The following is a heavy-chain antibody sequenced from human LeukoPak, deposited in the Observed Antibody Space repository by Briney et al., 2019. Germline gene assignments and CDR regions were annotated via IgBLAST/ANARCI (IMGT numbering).Heavy chain of an antibody. D-gene: IGHD3-22*01. V-gene: IGHV5-51*01. CDR3: ARHSRGPMMEVAD. CDR1: GYSFTNYW. CDR2: IYPGDSDT. J-gene: IGHJ4*02. Sequence: GESLKISCKGSGYSFTNYWIGWVRQMPGKGLEWMGIIYPGDSDTRYSPSFQGQVTISADKSISTAYLQWSTLKASDSAMYYCARHSRGPMMEVADWGQGTLVAVSS.